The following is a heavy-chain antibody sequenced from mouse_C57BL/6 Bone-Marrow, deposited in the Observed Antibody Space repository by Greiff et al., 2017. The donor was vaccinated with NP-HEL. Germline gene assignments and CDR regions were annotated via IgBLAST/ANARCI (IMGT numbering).Heavy chain of an antibody. CDR2: INPGSGGT. D-gene: IGHD1-1*01. CDR3: ARRGDYGSSPWYFDV. Sequence: QVQLQQSGAELVRPGTSVKVSCKASGYAFTNYLIEWVKQRPGQGLEWIGVINPGSGGTNYNEKFKGKATLTADKSSSTAYMQLSSLTSEDSAVYFCARRGDYGSSPWYFDVWGTGTTVTVSS. CDR1: GYAFTNYL. J-gene: IGHJ1*03. V-gene: IGHV1-54*01.